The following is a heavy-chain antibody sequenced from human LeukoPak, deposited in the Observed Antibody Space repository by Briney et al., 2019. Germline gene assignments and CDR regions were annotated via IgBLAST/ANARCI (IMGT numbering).Heavy chain of an antibody. V-gene: IGHV3-21*01. CDR3: ARATHDYGDYVDYYYYYGMDV. Sequence: GGSLRLSCAASGFTFSSYSMNWVSQARGKGLEWVSSISSSSSYIYYADSVKGRFTISRDNAKNSLYLQMNSLRAEDTAVYYCARATHDYGDYVDYYYYYGMDVWGKGTTVTVSS. D-gene: IGHD4-17*01. J-gene: IGHJ6*04. CDR2: ISSSSSYI. CDR1: GFTFSSYS.